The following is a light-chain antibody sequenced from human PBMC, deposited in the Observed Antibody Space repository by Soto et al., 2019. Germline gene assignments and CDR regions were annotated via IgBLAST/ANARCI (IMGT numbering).Light chain of an antibody. J-gene: IGLJ2*01. CDR3: GTWDSGLTVGV. V-gene: IGLV1-51*01. CDR1: ASNIGTHF. Sequence: QSVLTQPPSVSAAPGQRVTISCSGSASNIGTHFFSWYQQFPGAAPKLLIYDNDERPSDIPDRFSGSKSDTSATLTITGLQTGDEADYYCGTWDSGLTVGVFGGGTK. CDR2: DND.